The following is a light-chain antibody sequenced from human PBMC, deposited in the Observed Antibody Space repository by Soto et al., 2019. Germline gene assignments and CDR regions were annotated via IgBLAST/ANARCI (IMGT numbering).Light chain of an antibody. J-gene: IGLJ1*01. V-gene: IGLV1-51*01. Sequence: QSVLTQPPSVSAAPGQVTISCSGSSSNIGNNYVSWYQQLPGTAPKLLIYDNNKRPSGIPDRFSGSKSGTSATLGITGLQTGDEADYYCGTWDSSLGAYVFGTGTKLNVL. CDR3: GTWDSSLGAYV. CDR2: DNN. CDR1: SSNIGNNY.